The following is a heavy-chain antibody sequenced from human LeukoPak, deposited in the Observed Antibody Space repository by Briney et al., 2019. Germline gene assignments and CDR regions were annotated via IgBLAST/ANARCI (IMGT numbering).Heavy chain of an antibody. CDR3: ARESEELRPYYYYYYMDV. CDR1: GGSISSYY. D-gene: IGHD3-3*01. Sequence: PSETLSLTCTVSGGSISSYYWSRIRQPPGKGLEWIGYIYYSGSTNYNPSLKSRVTISVDTSKNQFSLRLSSVTAADTAVYYCARESEELRPYYYYYYMDVWGKGTTVTVSS. J-gene: IGHJ6*03. CDR2: IYYSGST. V-gene: IGHV4-59*01.